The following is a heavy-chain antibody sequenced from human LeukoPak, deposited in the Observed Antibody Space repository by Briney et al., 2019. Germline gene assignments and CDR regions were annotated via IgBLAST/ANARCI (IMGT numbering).Heavy chain of an antibody. Sequence: ASVKVSCKASGYTFTSYGISWVRQAPGQGLEWMGWINPNSGGTNYAQKFQGRVTMTRDTSISTAYMELSRLRSDDTAVYYCARWLQWDYYYYMDVWGKGTTVTVSS. CDR3: ARWLQWDYYYYMDV. J-gene: IGHJ6*03. CDR1: GYTFTSYG. CDR2: INPNSGGT. V-gene: IGHV1-2*02. D-gene: IGHD5-24*01.